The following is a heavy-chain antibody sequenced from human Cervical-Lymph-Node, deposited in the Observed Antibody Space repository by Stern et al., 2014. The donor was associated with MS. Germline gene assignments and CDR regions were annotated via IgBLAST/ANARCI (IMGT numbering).Heavy chain of an antibody. Sequence: VQLVESGAEVKKPGSSVKVSCKISGGTFRSHALSWVRQAPGQGLEWMGAIFPLSGPPDYAQKFQGKVTITADESATTVYMELSNLRSEDTAFYYCARGTTAVTTEPFDPWGQGTLVTVSS. V-gene: IGHV1-69*01. D-gene: IGHD4-17*01. CDR2: IFPLSGPP. CDR1: GGTFRSHA. J-gene: IGHJ5*02. CDR3: ARGTTAVTTEPFDP.